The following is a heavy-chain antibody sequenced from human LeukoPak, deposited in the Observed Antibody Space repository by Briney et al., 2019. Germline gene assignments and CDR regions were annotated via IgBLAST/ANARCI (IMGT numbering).Heavy chain of an antibody. V-gene: IGHV3-23*01. Sequence: GGSLRLSCAASGFTFSSYAMSWVRQAPGKGLEWVSAISGSGGSRYYADSVKGRFTISRDNSKSTLYLQMNSLRAEDTAVYYCAKDGGSTYCSGGSCIRRYYFDYWGQGTLVTVSS. CDR1: GFTFSSYA. CDR3: AKDGGSTYCSGGSCIRRYYFDY. D-gene: IGHD2-15*01. J-gene: IGHJ4*02. CDR2: ISGSGGSR.